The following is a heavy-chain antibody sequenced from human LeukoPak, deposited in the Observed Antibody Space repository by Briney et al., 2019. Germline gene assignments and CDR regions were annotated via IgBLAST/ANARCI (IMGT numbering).Heavy chain of an antibody. CDR1: GFTFSSYA. CDR2: ISYDGSNK. D-gene: IGHD3-22*01. Sequence: GRSLRLSCAASGFTFSSYAMHWVRQAPGKGLEWVAVISYDGSNKYYADSVKGRFTISRDNSKNTLYLQMNSLRAEDTAVYYCANPNYYDSSGHYYFNYWGQGALVTVSS. CDR3: ANPNYYDSSGHYYFNY. J-gene: IGHJ4*02. V-gene: IGHV3-30*04.